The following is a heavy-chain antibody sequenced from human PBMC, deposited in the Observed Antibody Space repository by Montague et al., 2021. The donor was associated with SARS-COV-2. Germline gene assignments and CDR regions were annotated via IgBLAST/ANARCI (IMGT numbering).Heavy chain of an antibody. J-gene: IGHJ5*02. CDR2: IYYSGYT. CDR3: ARSGGWGMFDP. V-gene: IGHV4-34*01. D-gene: IGHD7-27*01. CDR1: GGSFSGYY. Sequence: SETLSLTCAVYGGSFSGYYWTWIRQPPGKGLEWIGSIYYSGYTHYNPSLKSRVTISVDTSKNHFSLRLSSVTAADTAVYYCARSGGWGMFDPWGQGTLVIVSS.